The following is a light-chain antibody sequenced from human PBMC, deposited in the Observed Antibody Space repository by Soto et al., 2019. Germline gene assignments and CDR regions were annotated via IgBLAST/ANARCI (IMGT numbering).Light chain of an antibody. Sequence: DIQMTQSPSSLSASVGDRVTITRRASQGISNYVAWYQQKPGKVPTLLIYEASTLQSGVPSRFSGRGSGTDFTLTISSLQPEDVATYFCQNYNSAPYAFGQGTKLEIK. J-gene: IGKJ2*01. CDR2: EAS. V-gene: IGKV1-27*01. CDR3: QNYNSAPYA. CDR1: QGISNY.